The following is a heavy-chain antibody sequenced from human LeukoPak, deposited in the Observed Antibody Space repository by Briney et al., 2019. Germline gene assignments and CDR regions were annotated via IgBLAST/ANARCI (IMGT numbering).Heavy chain of an antibody. Sequence: GGSLRLSCAASGFTFSNYAMSWVRQAPGKGLEWVSSISSSSSYIYYADSVKGRFTISRDNAKNSLYLQMNSLRAEDTAVYYCAREGIVPAARDYYYYYGMDVWGKGTTVTVSS. D-gene: IGHD2-2*01. CDR2: ISSSSSYI. V-gene: IGHV3-21*01. CDR1: GFTFSNYA. CDR3: AREGIVPAARDYYYYYGMDV. J-gene: IGHJ6*04.